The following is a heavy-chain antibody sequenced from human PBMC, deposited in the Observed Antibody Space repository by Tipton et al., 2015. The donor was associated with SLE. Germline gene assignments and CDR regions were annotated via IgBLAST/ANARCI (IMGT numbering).Heavy chain of an antibody. CDR3: ARDEYSSSRPFDY. CDR2: IYYSGST. D-gene: IGHD6-6*01. Sequence: TLSLTCTVSGGSISSSTYYWGWIRQPPGKGLEWIGSIYYSGSTYYNTSLKSRVTISGDTSKNLFSLKLSSVTAADTAVYYCARDEYSSSRPFDYWGQGTLVTVSS. J-gene: IGHJ4*02. V-gene: IGHV4-39*07. CDR1: GGSISSSTYY.